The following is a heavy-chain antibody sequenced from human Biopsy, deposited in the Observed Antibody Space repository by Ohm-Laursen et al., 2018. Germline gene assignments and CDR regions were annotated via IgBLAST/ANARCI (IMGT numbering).Heavy chain of an antibody. V-gene: IGHV4-59*08. J-gene: IGHJ2*01. CDR3: ARHAPSYSGSYWRYFDL. D-gene: IGHD1-26*01. CDR1: GGPISSYY. Sequence: SDTLSLTCTVSGGPISSYYWSWIRQPPGKGLEWIGYIYYTGSTNYNPSLKSRVTISVDTSMNHLSLRRTSVTAADTAVYYCARHAPSYSGSYWRYFDLWGRGTLVTVSS. CDR2: IYYTGST.